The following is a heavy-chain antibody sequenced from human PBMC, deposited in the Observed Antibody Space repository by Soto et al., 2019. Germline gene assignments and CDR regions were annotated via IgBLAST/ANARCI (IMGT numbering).Heavy chain of an antibody. D-gene: IGHD3-22*01. CDR3: ARGSNNMIVHDY. J-gene: IGHJ4*02. CDR1: GGSFSGYY. Sequence: SETLSLTCAVYGGSFSGYYWSWIRQPPGKGLEWIGEINHRGSTSYNPSLKSRVTISVDTSKNQFSLKLNSVTAADTAVYYCARGSNNMIVHDYWGQGTLVNVSS. CDR2: INHRGST. V-gene: IGHV4-34*01.